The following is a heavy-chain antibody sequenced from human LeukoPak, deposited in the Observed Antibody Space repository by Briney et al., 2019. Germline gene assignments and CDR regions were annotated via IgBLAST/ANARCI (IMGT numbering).Heavy chain of an antibody. J-gene: IGHJ4*02. CDR3: ARAPVATPSEFDY. D-gene: IGHD5-12*01. V-gene: IGHV4-30-2*01. Sequence: PSQTLPLTCAVSGGSISSGGYSWSWIRQPPGKGLEWIGYIYHSGSTYYNPSLKSRVTISADTPKNQFSLKLSSTTAADTAVYYCARAPVATPSEFDYWGQGTLVTVSS. CDR2: IYHSGST. CDR1: GGSISSGGYS.